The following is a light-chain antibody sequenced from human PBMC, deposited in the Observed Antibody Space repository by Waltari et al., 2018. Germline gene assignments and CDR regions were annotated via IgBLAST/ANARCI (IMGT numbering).Light chain of an antibody. CDR2: WAS. Sequence: DFVMTQTPDSLAVSLGERVTINCKSSQSLLYNSTDKNYLAWYQQKPGQPPKLLSYWASTRHAGVPDRFSVSGSATDFTLTISGLQAEDVAVYYCQQYYSRRTFGQGTRVEIK. CDR1: QSLLYNSTDKNY. V-gene: IGKV4-1*01. CDR3: QQYYSRRT. J-gene: IGKJ1*01.